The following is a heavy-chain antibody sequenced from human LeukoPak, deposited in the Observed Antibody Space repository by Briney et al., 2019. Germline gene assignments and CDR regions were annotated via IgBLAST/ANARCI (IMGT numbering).Heavy chain of an antibody. V-gene: IGHV3-7*01. CDR1: GFTFSTYW. D-gene: IGHD3-22*01. Sequence: GGSLRLSCAASGFTFSTYWMTCVRQAPGKGLEWVANVKQDGSEEYYVDSVKGRFTISRDNAKNSLYLQMNSLRAEDTALYYCARDPYDGGGYAAFDIWGQGTMVTVYS. CDR2: VKQDGSEE. J-gene: IGHJ3*02. CDR3: ARDPYDGGGYAAFDI.